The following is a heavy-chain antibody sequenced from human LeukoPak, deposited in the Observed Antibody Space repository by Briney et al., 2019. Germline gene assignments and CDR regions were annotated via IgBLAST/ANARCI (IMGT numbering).Heavy chain of an antibody. D-gene: IGHD3-10*01. CDR2: IYYSGST. J-gene: IGHJ4*02. CDR1: GGSISSYY. CDR3: ARQDGSGSLAYFDY. V-gene: IGHV4-59*08. Sequence: KTSETLSLTCTVSGGSISSYYWSWIRQAPGKGLEWIGYIYYSGSTNYNPSLKSRVTISVDTSKNQFSLKLSSVTAADTAVYYCARQDGSGSLAYFDYWGQGTLVTVSS.